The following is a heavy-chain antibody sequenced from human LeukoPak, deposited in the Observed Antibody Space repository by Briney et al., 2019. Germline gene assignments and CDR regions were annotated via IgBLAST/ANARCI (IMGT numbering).Heavy chain of an antibody. V-gene: IGHV1-69*13. CDR1: GYTFTSFG. Sequence: ASVKVSCKTSGYTFTSFGISWVRQAPGQGLEWMGGIIPIFGTANYAQKFQGRVTITADESTSTAYMELSSLRSEDTAVYYCARLTSPLPPYEFFYFDYWGQGTLVTVSS. CDR3: ARLTSPLPPYEFFYFDY. D-gene: IGHD3-3*01. J-gene: IGHJ4*02. CDR2: IIPIFGTA.